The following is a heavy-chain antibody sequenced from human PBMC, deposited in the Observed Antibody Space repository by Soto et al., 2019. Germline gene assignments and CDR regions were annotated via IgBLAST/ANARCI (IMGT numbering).Heavy chain of an antibody. J-gene: IGHJ6*02. V-gene: IGHV3-9*01. CDR2: IAWNSDII. CDR3: XXDHYGXXIYGMDV. D-gene: IGHD3-10*01. CDR1: GFRFEDYA. Sequence: EVQLVESGGGLVQPGRSLRLSCAASGFRFEDYAXXXXXXXXXXXXXWVSGIAWNSDIIGYVDSVKGRFTISRDNGKXXXXXXXXXXXXXXXXXXXXXXDHYGXXIYGMDVWGQGTTVTVSS.